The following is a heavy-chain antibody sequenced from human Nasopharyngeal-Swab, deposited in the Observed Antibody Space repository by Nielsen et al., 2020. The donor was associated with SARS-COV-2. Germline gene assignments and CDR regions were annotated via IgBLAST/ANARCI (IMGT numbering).Heavy chain of an antibody. CDR2: IYPGDSDT. CDR1: GYSLTSYW. CDR3: ARGLRYFDWQTFFDY. D-gene: IGHD3-9*01. V-gene: IGHV5-51*01. J-gene: IGHJ4*02. Sequence: GGSLRPSCKGSGYSLTSYWIGWVRQMPGKGLEWMGIIYPGDSDTRYSPSFQGQVTISADKSISTAYLQWSSLKASDTAMYYCARGLRYFDWQTFFDYWGQGTLVTVSS.